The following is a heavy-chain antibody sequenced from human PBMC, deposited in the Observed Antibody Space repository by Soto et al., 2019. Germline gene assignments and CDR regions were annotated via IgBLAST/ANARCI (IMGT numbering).Heavy chain of an antibody. V-gene: IGHV3-66*01. CDR3: ARDGLHCSGSRCFGVPMDV. J-gene: IGHJ6*03. CDR2: INSGGST. Sequence: EVQLVESGGGLVQPGGSLRLSCAASGFTVSSKYMSWVRQAPGRGLEWVSLINSGGSTSHADSVKGRFTSSRDHSKNTMYLQVESLGDEDTAVYYCARDGLHCSGSRCFGVPMDVWGKGTTVTVSS. CDR1: GFTVSSKY. D-gene: IGHD2-15*01.